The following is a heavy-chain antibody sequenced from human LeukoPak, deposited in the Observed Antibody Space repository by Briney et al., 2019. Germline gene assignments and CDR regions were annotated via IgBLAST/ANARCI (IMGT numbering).Heavy chain of an antibody. V-gene: IGHV3-30*03. CDR3: ATDRGWFFDN. J-gene: IGHJ4*02. CDR1: GFTFNSSA. CDR2: ISHEGAEK. Sequence: GGSLRLSCTASGFTFNSSAMHWVRQAPGTGLEWVAFISHEGAEKYFADSVKGRFTISRDNSKNTLYLQMNSLRGEDTAVYYCATDRGWFFDNWGQGTLVTVAS. D-gene: IGHD2-15*01.